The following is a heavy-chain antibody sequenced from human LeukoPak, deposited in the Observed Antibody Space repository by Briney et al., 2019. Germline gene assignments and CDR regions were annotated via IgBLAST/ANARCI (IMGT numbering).Heavy chain of an antibody. V-gene: IGHV3-48*01. D-gene: IGHD5-12*01. CDR3: ARAPGYSDSH. J-gene: IGHJ1*01. CDR1: GFTFSAYG. CDR2: ISSGGTAI. Sequence: GGSLRLSCAASGFTFSAYGMTWVRQAPGKGLEWISYISSGGTAIRYADSVKGRFTISRDNARNSLSLQMDSLRADDTGVYYCARAPGYSDSHWGQGTLVTVSS.